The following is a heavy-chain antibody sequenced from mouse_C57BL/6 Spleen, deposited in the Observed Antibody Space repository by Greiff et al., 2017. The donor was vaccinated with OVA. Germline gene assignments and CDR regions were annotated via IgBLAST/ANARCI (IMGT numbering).Heavy chain of an antibody. CDR3: ARGLRQDWYFDV. V-gene: IGHV1-64*01. Sequence: VQLQQPGAELVKPGASVKLSCKASGYTFTSYWMHWVKQRPGQGLEWIGMIHPNSGSTNYNEKFKSKATLTVDKSSSTAYMQLSSLTSEDSAVYYCARGLRQDWYFDVWGTGTTVTVSS. J-gene: IGHJ1*03. CDR2: IHPNSGST. D-gene: IGHD2-2*01. CDR1: GYTFTSYW.